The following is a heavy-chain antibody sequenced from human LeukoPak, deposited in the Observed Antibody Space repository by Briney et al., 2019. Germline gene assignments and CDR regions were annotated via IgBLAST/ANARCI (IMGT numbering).Heavy chain of an antibody. D-gene: IGHD5-24*01. J-gene: IGHJ4*02. Sequence: PSETLSLTCTVSGGSISSYYCSWIRQPPGKGLEWIGYIYYSGSTNYNPSLKSRVTISVDTSKNQFSLKLSSVTAADTAVYYCARAVEMASFWSFDYWGQGTLVTVSS. V-gene: IGHV4-59*01. CDR2: IYYSGST. CDR1: GGSISSYY. CDR3: ARAVEMASFWSFDY.